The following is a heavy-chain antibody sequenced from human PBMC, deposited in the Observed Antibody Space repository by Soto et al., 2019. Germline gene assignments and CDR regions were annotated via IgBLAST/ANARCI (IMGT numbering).Heavy chain of an antibody. CDR2: IKEDGSEA. J-gene: IGHJ6*02. CDR1: GFTFSTYW. D-gene: IGHD1-26*01. V-gene: IGHV3-7*05. Sequence: EVQLVESGGGLVQPGGSLRLSCAASGFTFSTYWMNWVRQAPGKGLEWVANIKEDGSEAYYVDSVKGRFTISRDNAKNSLYMDMSSLRGEDTAVYYCAREWGAPGRGSELGYYYHFGMDVWGQGTTFTVPS. CDR3: AREWGAPGRGSELGYYYHFGMDV.